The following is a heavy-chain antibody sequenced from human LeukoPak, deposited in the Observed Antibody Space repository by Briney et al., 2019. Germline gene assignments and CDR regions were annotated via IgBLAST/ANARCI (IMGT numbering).Heavy chain of an antibody. CDR3: ARDALGDYDFWSGYITEVTYSDY. CDR1: GYTFTSYY. V-gene: IGHV1-46*01. J-gene: IGHJ4*02. CDR2: INPSGGST. D-gene: IGHD3-3*01. Sequence: GASVKVSCKASGYTFTSYYMHWVRQAPGQGLEWMGIINPSGGSTSYAQKFQGRVTMTRDTSTSTVYMELSSLRSEDTAVYYCARDALGDYDFWSGYITEVTYSDYWGQGTLVTVSS.